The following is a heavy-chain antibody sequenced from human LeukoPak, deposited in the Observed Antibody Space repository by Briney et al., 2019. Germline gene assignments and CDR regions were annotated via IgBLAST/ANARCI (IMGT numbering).Heavy chain of an antibody. V-gene: IGHV1-2*02. J-gene: IGHJ6*02. CDR2: VDPDSGGT. CDR1: GYTFTGHY. Sequence: ASVKASCKASGYTFTGHYIYWARQAPGQGPEWMGWVDPDSGGTKYAQNFQGRVTMTRDTSISTAYMEVRGLRSDDTAVYFCAKGHYGMDVWGQGTTVTVSS. CDR3: AKGHYGMDV.